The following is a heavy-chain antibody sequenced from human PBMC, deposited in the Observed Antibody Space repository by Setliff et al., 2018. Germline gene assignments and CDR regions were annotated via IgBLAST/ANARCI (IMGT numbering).Heavy chain of an antibody. CDR1: GGSISSYY. J-gene: IGHJ6*02. Sequence: PSETLSLTCTVSGGSISSYYWSWIRQPAGKGLEWIGRINTSGSTNYNPSLKSRVTMSVDTSKNQFSLKLSSVTAADTAVYYCARVRVVVIGNYYYYYGMDVWGQGTTVTVSS. V-gene: IGHV4-4*07. CDR2: INTSGST. D-gene: IGHD2-15*01. CDR3: ARVRVVVIGNYYYYYGMDV.